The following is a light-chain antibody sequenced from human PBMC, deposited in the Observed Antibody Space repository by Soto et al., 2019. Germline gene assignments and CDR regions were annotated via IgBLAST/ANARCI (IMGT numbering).Light chain of an antibody. Sequence: QSALTQPASVSGSPGQSITISCTGTSSDVGDYNYVSWYQQHPGKAPKLVIFDVSDRPSGVSNRFSGSKSGNTASLTISGLQAEDEADYYCSSYTTSSTPVIGAGTKLTVL. V-gene: IGLV2-14*01. CDR3: SSYTTSSTPV. CDR2: DVS. CDR1: SSDVGDYNY. J-gene: IGLJ2*01.